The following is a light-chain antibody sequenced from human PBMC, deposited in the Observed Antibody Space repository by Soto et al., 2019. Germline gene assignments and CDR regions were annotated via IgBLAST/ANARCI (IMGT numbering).Light chain of an antibody. Sequence: DIQMTQYPSSLSASVGDRVTITCRASQGIRSDLGWYQQKPGKAPKRLIYAASSLQSGVPSRFSGSGSGTEFTLTISSLQPEDFAAYYCLQHNSYPPRTFGQGTKVEIK. J-gene: IGKJ1*01. CDR2: AAS. CDR3: LQHNSYPPRT. V-gene: IGKV1-17*01. CDR1: QGIRSD.